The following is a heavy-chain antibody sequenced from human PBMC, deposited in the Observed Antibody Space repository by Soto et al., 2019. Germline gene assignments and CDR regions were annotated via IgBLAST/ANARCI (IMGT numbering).Heavy chain of an antibody. Sequence: EVHVVESGGGLVKPGGSLRLSCAASGFTFAPAWMTWVRQSPGKGLEWVARIKSKTSGETTDYAAPVKGRFTISRDDSKSTVYLQMSSLNTEDTAIYYCSIDVASSGVGELDYRGQRTLVTVSS. CDR3: SIDVASSGVGELDY. V-gene: IGHV3-15*01. CDR2: IKSKTSGETT. D-gene: IGHD2-21*01. CDR1: GFTFAPAW. J-gene: IGHJ4*02.